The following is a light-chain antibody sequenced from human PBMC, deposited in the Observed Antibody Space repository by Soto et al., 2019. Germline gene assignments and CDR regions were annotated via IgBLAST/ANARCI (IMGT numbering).Light chain of an antibody. V-gene: IGKV3-15*01. J-gene: IGKJ1*01. CDR2: GAY. CDR1: QSVGNN. Sequence: EIVMTQSPATLSVSPGERTTLSCRASQSVGNNLAWYQQKPGQAPRLLIYGAYTKATGIPARFSGSGSGPDFTLTLSSLQSEDFAVYYCQHYNYWPPKTFGQGTKVEMK. CDR3: QHYNYWPPKT.